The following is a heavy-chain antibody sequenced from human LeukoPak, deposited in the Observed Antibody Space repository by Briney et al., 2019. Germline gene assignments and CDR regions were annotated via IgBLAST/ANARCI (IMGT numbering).Heavy chain of an antibody. D-gene: IGHD3-22*01. CDR1: GFTFSSYA. CDR3: ARDGYYYDSSGYYYIDY. Sequence: GGSLGLSCAASGFTFSSYAMHWVRQAPGKGLEWVAVISYDGSNKYYADSVKGRFTISRDNSKNTLYLQMNSLRAEDTAVYYCARDGYYYDSSGYYYIDYWGQGTLVTVSS. J-gene: IGHJ4*02. CDR2: ISYDGSNK. V-gene: IGHV3-30-3*01.